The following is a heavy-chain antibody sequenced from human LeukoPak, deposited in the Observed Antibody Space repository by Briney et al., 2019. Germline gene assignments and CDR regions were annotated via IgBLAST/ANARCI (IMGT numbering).Heavy chain of an antibody. Sequence: GGSLRLSCAASGFTFSTYGMHWVRQAPGKGLEWVANIKQDGSEKYYVDSVKGRFTISRDNAKNSLYLQMNSLRAEDTAVYYCARDLYSSSWYGVYYYYYYMDVWGKGTTVTISS. CDR2: IKQDGSEK. CDR3: ARDLYSSSWYGVYYYYYYMDV. J-gene: IGHJ6*03. V-gene: IGHV3-7*01. D-gene: IGHD6-13*01. CDR1: GFTFSTYG.